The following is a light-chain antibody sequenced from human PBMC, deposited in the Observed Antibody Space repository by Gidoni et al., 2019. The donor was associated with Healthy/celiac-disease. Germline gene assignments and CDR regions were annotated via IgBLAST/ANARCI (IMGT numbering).Light chain of an antibody. V-gene: IGKV3-20*01. CDR2: GAS. CDR1: QSVSSSY. CDR3: QQYGSSPLFT. Sequence: EIVSTQPPGTLSLSPGERATLSCRASQSVSSSYLAWYQQKPGQAPRLLIYGASSRATGIPYRFSGSRSGTDFTLTISRLEPEDFAVYYCQQYGSSPLFTFGPGTKVDIK. J-gene: IGKJ3*01.